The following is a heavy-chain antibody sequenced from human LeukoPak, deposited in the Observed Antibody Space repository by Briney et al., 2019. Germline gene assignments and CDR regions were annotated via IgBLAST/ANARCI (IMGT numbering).Heavy chain of an antibody. V-gene: IGHV3-23*01. CDR3: ARDLSGAAAGTEAFDI. CDR2: ISGSGGTI. J-gene: IGHJ3*02. Sequence: GGSLRLSCAASGFPFSNYAMSWVRQAPGTGLEWVSGISGSGGTIYYADSVKGRFTISRDNAKNSLYLQMNSLRDEDTAVYYCARDLSGAAAGTEAFDIWGQGTMVTVSS. CDR1: GFPFSNYA. D-gene: IGHD6-13*01.